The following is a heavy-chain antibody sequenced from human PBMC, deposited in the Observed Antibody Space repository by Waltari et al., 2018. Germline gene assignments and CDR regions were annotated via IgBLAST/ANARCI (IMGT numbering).Heavy chain of an antibody. J-gene: IGHJ5*02. V-gene: IGHV4-38-2*01. CDR3: ARGYSSGYNWFDP. CDR2: IYHSGST. D-gene: IGHD6-19*01. CDR1: GYSISSGYY. Sequence: QVQLQESGPGLVKPSEPLSLTCAVSGYSISSGYYWGWIRQPPGKGLEWIGSIYHSGSTYYNPSLKSRVTISVDTSKNQFSLKLSSVTAADTAVYYCARGYSSGYNWFDPWGQGTLVTVSS.